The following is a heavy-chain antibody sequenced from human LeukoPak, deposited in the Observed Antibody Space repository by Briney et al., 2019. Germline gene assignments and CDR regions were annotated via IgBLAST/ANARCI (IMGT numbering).Heavy chain of an antibody. V-gene: IGHV3-23*01. CDR3: AKLGGYSYGHEEY. J-gene: IGHJ4*02. Sequence: GGSLRLSCAASGFTFASYGMSWVCQAPGKGLEWVSGITGSGSSTFYADSVKGRCTISRDNSRNTLYLQVNNLRGEDTAVYYCAKLGGYSYGHEEYRGQGTLVTVSS. CDR2: ITGSGSST. D-gene: IGHD5-18*01. CDR1: GFTFASYG.